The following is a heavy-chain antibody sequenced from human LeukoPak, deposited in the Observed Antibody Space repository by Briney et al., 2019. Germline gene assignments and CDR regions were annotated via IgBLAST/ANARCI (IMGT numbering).Heavy chain of an antibody. CDR1: GGSISSYY. V-gene: IGHV4-59*01. CDR3: ATYDYGGNPDY. Sequence: SETLSLTSTVSGGSISSYYWSWIRQPPGKGLEWIGYIYYSGSTNYNPSLKSRVTISVDTSKNQFSLKLSSVTAADTAVYYCATYDYGGNPDYWGQGTLVTVSS. CDR2: IYYSGST. J-gene: IGHJ4*02. D-gene: IGHD4-23*01.